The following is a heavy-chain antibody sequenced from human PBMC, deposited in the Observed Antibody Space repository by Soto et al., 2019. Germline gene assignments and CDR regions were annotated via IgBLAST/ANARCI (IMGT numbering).Heavy chain of an antibody. D-gene: IGHD3-3*01. J-gene: IGHJ5*02. V-gene: IGHV4-59*11. CDR1: GGSISGHY. CDR2: IFYSGST. CDR3: ARSPLSVGVPNWFDP. Sequence: ASETLSLTCSVSGGSISGHYWTWIRQSPGKGLEWIGYIFYSGSTNYNPSLKSRVTISVDTSKNQFSLKMSSVTAADTAVYYCARSPLSVGVPNWFDPWGQGTLVTVSS.